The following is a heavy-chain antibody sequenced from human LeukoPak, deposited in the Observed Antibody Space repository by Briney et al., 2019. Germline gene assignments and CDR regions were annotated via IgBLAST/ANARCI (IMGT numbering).Heavy chain of an antibody. J-gene: IGHJ1*01. Sequence: GGSLRLSCAASGFTFDDYGMSWVRQAPGKGLEWVSGINWNGGSTGYADSVKGRFTISRDNSKNTLYLQMNSLRAEDTAVYYCAKLRHGYSYGYGYFQHWGQGTLVTVSS. V-gene: IGHV3-20*04. CDR2: INWNGGST. CDR3: AKLRHGYSYGYGYFQH. D-gene: IGHD5-18*01. CDR1: GFTFDDYG.